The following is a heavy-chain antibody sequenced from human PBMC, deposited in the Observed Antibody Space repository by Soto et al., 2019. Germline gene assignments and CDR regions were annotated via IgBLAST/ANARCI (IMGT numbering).Heavy chain of an antibody. CDR2: ISGSGGST. V-gene: IGHV3-23*01. CDR3: AKESIRSRYSSSWYGDY. J-gene: IGHJ4*02. CDR1: GFTFSSYA. Sequence: WWSLRLSCAASGFTFSSYAMSWVRQAPGKGLEWVSAISGSGGSTYYADSVKGRFIISRDNSKNTLYLQMNSLRAEDTAVYYCAKESIRSRYSSSWYGDYWGQGTLVTVSS. D-gene: IGHD6-13*01.